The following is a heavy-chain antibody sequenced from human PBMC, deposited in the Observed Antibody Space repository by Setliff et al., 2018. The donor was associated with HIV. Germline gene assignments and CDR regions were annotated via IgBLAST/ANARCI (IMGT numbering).Heavy chain of an antibody. D-gene: IGHD4-17*01. Sequence: GGSLRLSCEASGFSFSSYEMNWVRQAPGKGLEWVAYISSNGRSIKTKPNSYATAHAESVKGRFTISRDDSQSTAYLQMNSLRTEDTAVYFCAVSPDGDCATTECANWFDPWGQGTQVTVSS. CDR3: AVSPDGDCATTECANWFDP. J-gene: IGHJ5*02. CDR2: IKTKPNSYAT. V-gene: IGHV3-73*01. CDR1: GFSFSSYE.